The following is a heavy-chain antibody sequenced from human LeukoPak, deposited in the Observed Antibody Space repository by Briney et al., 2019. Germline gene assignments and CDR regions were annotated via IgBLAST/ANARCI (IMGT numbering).Heavy chain of an antibody. J-gene: IGHJ4*02. D-gene: IGHD3-22*01. CDR1: GFNFGAYT. CDR2: IFSRSESI. Sequence: PGGSLRLSCAASGFNFGAYTINWVRQAPGKGLEWVSCIFSRSESILYADSVKGRFSIFRDNAKNLLYLQMDSLRVEDTAVYYCARDFFHSSESRPFDYWGQGTLVTVSS. CDR3: ARDFFHSSESRPFDY. V-gene: IGHV3-21*06.